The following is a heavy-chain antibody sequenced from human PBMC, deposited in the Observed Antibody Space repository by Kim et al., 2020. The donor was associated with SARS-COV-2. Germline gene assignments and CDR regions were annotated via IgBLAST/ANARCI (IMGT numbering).Heavy chain of an antibody. Sequence: SLRLSCAASGFTFDNYAMHWVRQVPGKGLEWVSGISWNSDNIDYADSVKGRFTISRDNAKNSLSLQMNSLRAEDTAFYYCAKAGGRYFFDYWGQGTLV. CDR2: ISWNSDNI. D-gene: IGHD3-9*01. CDR1: GFTFDNYA. J-gene: IGHJ4*02. V-gene: IGHV3-9*01. CDR3: AKAGGRYFFDY.